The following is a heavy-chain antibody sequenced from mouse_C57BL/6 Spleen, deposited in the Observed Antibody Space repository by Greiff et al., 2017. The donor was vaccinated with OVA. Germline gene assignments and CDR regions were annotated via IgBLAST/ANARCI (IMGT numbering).Heavy chain of an antibody. D-gene: IGHD2-3*01. CDR1: GFTFSSYG. V-gene: IGHV5-6*01. Sequence: EVQLQESGGDLVKPGGSLKLSCAASGFTFSSYGMSWVRQTPDKRLEWVATISSGGSYTYYPDSVKGRFTISRDNAKNTLYLQMSSLKSEDTAMYYCARQGLLNYAMDYWGQGTSVTVSS. J-gene: IGHJ4*01. CDR3: ARQGLLNYAMDY. CDR2: ISSGGSYT.